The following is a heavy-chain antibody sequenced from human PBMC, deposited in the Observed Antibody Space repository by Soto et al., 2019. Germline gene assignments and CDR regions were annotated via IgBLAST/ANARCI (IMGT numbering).Heavy chain of an antibody. CDR3: ARSLSLGSYYGMDV. CDR1: GFTFSDYY. J-gene: IGHJ6*02. V-gene: IGHV3-11*05. CDR2: ISSSSSYT. Sequence: QVQLVESGGGLVKPGGSLRLSCAASGFTFSDYYMSWIRQAPGKGLEWVSYISSSSSYTNYADSVKGRFTISRDNAKNSLYLQMNSLRAEDTAVYYCARSLSLGSYYGMDVWGQGTTVTVSS. D-gene: IGHD5-12*01.